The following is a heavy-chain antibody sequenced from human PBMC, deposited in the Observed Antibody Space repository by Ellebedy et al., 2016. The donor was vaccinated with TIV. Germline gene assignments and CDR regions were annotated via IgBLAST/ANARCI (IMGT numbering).Heavy chain of an antibody. Sequence: GESLKISCAASGFIFTRYAVHWVRQAPGKGLEWVAVISYDGKNTYYADSVKGRFTISRDSSKNTLYLQMNSLRAEDTAMYYCARKTDTGTSGDYWGQGTPVTVSS. J-gene: IGHJ4*02. CDR2: ISYDGKNT. V-gene: IGHV3-30*14. CDR3: ARKTDTGTSGDY. CDR1: GFIFTRYA. D-gene: IGHD1-1*01.